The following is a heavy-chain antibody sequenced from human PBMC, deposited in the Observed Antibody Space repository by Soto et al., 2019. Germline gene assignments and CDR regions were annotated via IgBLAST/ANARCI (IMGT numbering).Heavy chain of an antibody. CDR2: VSGSNGNT. Sequence: QVQLVPSEAEVKKPGASVTVSCEASGYTFINHGISWVRQAPGQGLEWMGWVSGSNGNTKYAQKFQGRVTMTTETSTSTAHMELRNLRSDDTAVYLCARDFYPLAYYFDPWGQGTLVTVSS. CDR1: GYTFINHG. V-gene: IGHV1-18*04. J-gene: IGHJ4*02. CDR3: ARDFYPLAYYFDP.